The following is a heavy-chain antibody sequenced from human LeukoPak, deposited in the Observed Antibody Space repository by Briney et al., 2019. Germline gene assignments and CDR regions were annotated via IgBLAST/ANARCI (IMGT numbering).Heavy chain of an antibody. V-gene: IGHV3-48*01. D-gene: IGHD3-16*01. Sequence: GGSLRLSCAASGFTFSSYEMNWVRQAPGKGLEWVSYISSSSSTIYYADSVKGRFTISRDNAKNSLYLQMNSLRAEDTAVYYCASGRWGTFDYWGQGTLVTVSS. CDR1: GFTFSSYE. CDR3: ASGRWGTFDY. CDR2: ISSSSSTI. J-gene: IGHJ4*02.